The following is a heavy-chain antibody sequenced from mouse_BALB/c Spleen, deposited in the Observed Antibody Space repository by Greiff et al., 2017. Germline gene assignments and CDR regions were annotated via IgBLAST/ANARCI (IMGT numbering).Heavy chain of an antibody. Sequence: EVKVVESGAELVKPGASVKLSCTASGFNIKDTYMHWVKQRPEQGLEWIGRIDPANGNTKYDPKFQGKATITADTSSNTAYLQLSSLTSEDTAVYYCAREGNSYYFDYWGQGTTLTVSS. CDR1: GFNIKDTY. J-gene: IGHJ2*01. V-gene: IGHV14-3*02. D-gene: IGHD2-1*01. CDR3: AREGNSYYFDY. CDR2: IDPANGNT.